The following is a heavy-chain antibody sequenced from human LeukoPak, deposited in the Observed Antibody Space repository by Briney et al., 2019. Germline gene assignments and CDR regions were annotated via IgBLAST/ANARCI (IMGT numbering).Heavy chain of an antibody. D-gene: IGHD3-10*01. CDR2: INAGNGNT. J-gene: IGHJ4*02. CDR1: GYTFTNYA. V-gene: IGHV1-3*01. Sequence: GASVKVSCKASGYTFTNYAMHWVRQAPGQRLEWMGWINAGNGNTKYSQKFQDRVTITRDTSASTAYMELSSLKSEDTAVYYCARGILWFGELSSMGYWGQGTLVTVSS. CDR3: ARGILWFGELSSMGY.